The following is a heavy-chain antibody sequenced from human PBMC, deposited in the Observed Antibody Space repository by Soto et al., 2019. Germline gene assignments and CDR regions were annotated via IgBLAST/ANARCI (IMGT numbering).Heavy chain of an antibody. Sequence: GASVKVSCKASGGTFSSYAISWVRQAPGQGLEWMGGIIPIFGTANYAQKFQGRVTITADESTSTAYMELSSLRSEDTAVYYCARGRNPYCSGGSCRGDWFDPWGQGTLVTVSS. J-gene: IGHJ5*02. CDR2: IIPIFGTA. D-gene: IGHD2-15*01. V-gene: IGHV1-69*13. CDR1: GGTFSSYA. CDR3: ARGRNPYCSGGSCRGDWFDP.